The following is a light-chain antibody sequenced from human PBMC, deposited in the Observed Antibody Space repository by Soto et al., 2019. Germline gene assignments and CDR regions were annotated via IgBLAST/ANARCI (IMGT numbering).Light chain of an antibody. CDR1: SGSIASNY. V-gene: IGLV6-57*03. J-gene: IGLJ2*01. CDR2: EDN. Sequence: NFMLTQPHSVSESPGKTVTISCTRSSGSIASNYVQWYQQRPGSAPTTVIYEDNQRPSGVPDRFSGSIDSSSNSASLTISGLKTEDEADYYCQSYDCSTYVVFGGGTKVTVL. CDR3: QSYDCSTYVV.